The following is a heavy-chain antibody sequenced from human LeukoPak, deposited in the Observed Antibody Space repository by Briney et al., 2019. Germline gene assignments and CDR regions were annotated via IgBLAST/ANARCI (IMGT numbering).Heavy chain of an antibody. Sequence: GGSLRLSCIASGFTFSTSWMNWVRQAPGKGLEWVANMKHDGSAKYYGDSVKGRFTISRDNAKNSVYLQMDSLRAEDTAMYYCARGTDISPNWFDPWGQGTLVTVSS. D-gene: IGHD2-15*01. CDR1: GFTFSTSW. J-gene: IGHJ5*02. CDR2: MKHDGSAK. CDR3: ARGTDISPNWFDP. V-gene: IGHV3-7*01.